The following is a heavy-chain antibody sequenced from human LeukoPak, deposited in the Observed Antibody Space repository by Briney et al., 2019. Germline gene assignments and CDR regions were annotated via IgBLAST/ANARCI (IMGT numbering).Heavy chain of an antibody. D-gene: IGHD1-26*01. CDR2: IYYSGST. CDR3: ASLVGAYRNFDY. V-gene: IGHV4-59*01. J-gene: IGHJ4*02. Sequence: SETLSLTCTVSGGSISSYYWSWIRQPPGKGLEWIGYIYYSGSTNYNPSLKSRVTISVDTSKNQFSLKLSSVTAADTAVYYCASLVGAYRNFDYWGRGTLVTVSS. CDR1: GGSISSYY.